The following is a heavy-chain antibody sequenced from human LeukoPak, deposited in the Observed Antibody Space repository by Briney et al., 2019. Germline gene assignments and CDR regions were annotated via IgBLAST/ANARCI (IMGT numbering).Heavy chain of an antibody. J-gene: IGHJ2*01. Sequence: PSEPLSLTCTVSGGSISSGSYYWSWIRQPAGEGLEWVGRIYTSGSTNYNPSLKSRVTISVDTSKNQFSLKLSSVTAADTAVYYCARDSGWRWLDFDLWGRGTLVTVSS. CDR2: IYTSGST. CDR1: GGSISSGSYY. D-gene: IGHD5-24*01. CDR3: ARDSGWRWLDFDL. V-gene: IGHV4-61*02.